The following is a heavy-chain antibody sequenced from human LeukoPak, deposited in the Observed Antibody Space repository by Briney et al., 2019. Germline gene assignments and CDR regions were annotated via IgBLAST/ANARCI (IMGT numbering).Heavy chain of an antibody. D-gene: IGHD3-9*01. Sequence: PSETLSLTCTVSGGSISSYYWSWIRQPPGKGLEWIGYIYYSGSTNYNPSLKSRVTISVDTSKNQFSLKLSSVTAADTAVYYCASLDILTGYATIDYWGQGTLVTVSS. CDR1: GGSISSYY. J-gene: IGHJ4*02. CDR3: ASLDILTGYATIDY. CDR2: IYYSGST. V-gene: IGHV4-59*01.